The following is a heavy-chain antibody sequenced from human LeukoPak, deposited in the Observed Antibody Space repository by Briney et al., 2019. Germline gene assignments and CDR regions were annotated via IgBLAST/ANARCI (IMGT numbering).Heavy chain of an antibody. J-gene: IGHJ4*02. CDR3: ARDPVGGSTIFDY. V-gene: IGHV6-1*01. Sequence: SQTLSLTCAISGDIVSSNSAAWNWIRQSPSRGLEWLGRTYYRSKWYYDYAVAVKSRISIHPDTSKNQFSLQLSSVAPEDTAVYYCARDPVGGSTIFDYWGQGTLVTVSS. CDR1: GDIVSSNSAA. CDR2: TYYRSKWYY. D-gene: IGHD1-26*01.